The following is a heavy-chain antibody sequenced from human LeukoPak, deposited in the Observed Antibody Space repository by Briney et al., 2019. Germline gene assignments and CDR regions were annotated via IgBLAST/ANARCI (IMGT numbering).Heavy chain of an antibody. D-gene: IGHD5-18*01. CDR3: VRDAAHSYGRYFAY. CDR2: MQYTGNS. Sequence: SETLSLICTVPGGSISTYYWNCIRKTPGKGLEWIGFMQYTGNSQYNPSPKSRVTMFVDTSKNQFSLKLSSVTAADTAVYYCVRDAAHSYGRYFAYWGQGILVTVPS. J-gene: IGHJ4*02. CDR1: GGSISTYY. V-gene: IGHV4-59*01.